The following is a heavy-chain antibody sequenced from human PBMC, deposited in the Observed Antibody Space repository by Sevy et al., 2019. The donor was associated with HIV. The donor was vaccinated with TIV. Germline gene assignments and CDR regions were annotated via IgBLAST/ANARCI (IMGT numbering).Heavy chain of an antibody. J-gene: IGHJ4*02. CDR2: IYHSGST. CDR1: GYSISSGYY. D-gene: IGHD3-22*01. Sequence: SETLSLTCAVSGYSISSGYYWGWIRQPPGKGLEWIGSIYHSGSTYYNPSLKSRVTISVDTSKNQFSLKLSSVTAADTAVYYCARQNPSYYYDSSGPSDPDYWGQGTLVTVSS. CDR3: ARQNPSYYYDSSGPSDPDY. V-gene: IGHV4-38-2*01.